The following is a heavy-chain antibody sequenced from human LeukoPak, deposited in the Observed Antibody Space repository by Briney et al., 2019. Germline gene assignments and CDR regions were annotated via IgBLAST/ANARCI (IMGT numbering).Heavy chain of an antibody. CDR2: INPSGGST. CDR1: GYTFTSYY. V-gene: IGHV1-46*01. D-gene: IGHD1-26*01. CDR3: ARPIVGTTGYYFDC. Sequence: ASVKVSCKASGYTFTSYYIHWVRQAPGQGLEWMGIINPSGGSTSYAQKFQGRVTMTRDTSTSTVHMELSSLRSEDTAIYYCARPIVGTTGYYFDCWGQGTLVTVSS. J-gene: IGHJ4*02.